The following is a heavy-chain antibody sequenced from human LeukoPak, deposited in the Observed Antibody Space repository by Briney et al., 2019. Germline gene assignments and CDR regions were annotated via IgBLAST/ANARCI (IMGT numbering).Heavy chain of an antibody. Sequence: GESLKISCKGSGYSFTSYWNGWVRQMPGKGLEWMGIIYPGDSDTRYSPSFQGQVTISADKSISTAYLQWSSLKASDTAMYYCARGGYCSGGSCPPRSFDYWGQGTLVTVSS. V-gene: IGHV5-51*01. CDR2: IYPGDSDT. D-gene: IGHD2-15*01. J-gene: IGHJ4*02. CDR1: GYSFTSYW. CDR3: ARGGYCSGGSCPPRSFDY.